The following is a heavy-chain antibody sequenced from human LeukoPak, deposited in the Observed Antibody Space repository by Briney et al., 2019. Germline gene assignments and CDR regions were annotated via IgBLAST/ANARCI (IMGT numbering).Heavy chain of an antibody. J-gene: IGHJ5*02. V-gene: IGHV4-59*08. CDR3: ARHRGITMVRGVITRYNWFDP. CDR2: IYYSGST. Sequence: SETLSLTCTVSGGSISSYYWSWIRQPPGKGLEWIGYIYYSGSTNYNPSLKSRVTISVDTSKNQFSLKLSSVTAADTAVYYCARHRGITMVRGVITRYNWFDPWGQGTLVTVSS. CDR1: GGSISSYY. D-gene: IGHD3-10*01.